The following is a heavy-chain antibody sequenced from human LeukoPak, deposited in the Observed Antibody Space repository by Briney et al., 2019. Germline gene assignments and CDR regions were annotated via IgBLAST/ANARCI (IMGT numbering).Heavy chain of an antibody. D-gene: IGHD6-19*01. V-gene: IGHV4-59*02. CDR2: VSHSGNT. Sequence: SETLSLTCTVAGGSVSTYYWSWIRQPPGKELEWIGYVSHSGNTNCNPSLKSRLTMSLDTSKNHFSMRLTSVNAADTAVYYCARAGSGWSFDYWGQGSLVTVSS. J-gene: IGHJ4*02. CDR1: GGSVSTYY. CDR3: ARAGSGWSFDY.